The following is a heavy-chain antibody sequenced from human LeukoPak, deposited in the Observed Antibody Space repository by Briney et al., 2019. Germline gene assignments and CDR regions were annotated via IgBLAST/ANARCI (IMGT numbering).Heavy chain of an antibody. CDR1: GYSISSVYY. CDR3: ARTRDGGYFSDSDY. Sequence: SGTLSLTCTVSGYSISSVYYWGWIRQPPGKGLEWIGSIYHSGSTYYNPSLKSGVTISVDTSKNQFSLKLSSVTAADTAVYYCARTRDGGYFSDSDYWGQGTLVTVSS. D-gene: IGHD5-12*01. CDR2: IYHSGST. V-gene: IGHV4-38-2*02. J-gene: IGHJ4*02.